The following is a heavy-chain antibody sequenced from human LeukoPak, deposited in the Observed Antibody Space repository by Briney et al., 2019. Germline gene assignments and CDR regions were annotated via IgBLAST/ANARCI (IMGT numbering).Heavy chain of an antibody. D-gene: IGHD3-10*01. CDR1: GFIVSGNY. CDR2: ITPIFGST. CDR3: ARVLARGVLYT. Sequence: GGSLRLSCTASGFIVSGNYISWVRQAPGQGLEWMGGITPIFGSTDYAQKFQGRVTMTADKSTNTAYMELSSLRSEDTAVYYCARVLARGVLYTWGQGALVTVSS. V-gene: IGHV1-69*06. J-gene: IGHJ5*02.